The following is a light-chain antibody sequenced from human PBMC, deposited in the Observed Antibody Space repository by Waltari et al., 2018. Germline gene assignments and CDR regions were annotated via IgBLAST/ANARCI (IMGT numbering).Light chain of an antibody. J-gene: IGKJ1*01. Sequence: EIVLTQSPATLSLSPGERATLPYRASQSVNNYLAWFQQKPGQAPRRLIYDTSNRATGIPARFSGSGSGTDFTLTISSLEPEDFVVYYCQQRSNWPWTFGQGTKVEIK. CDR2: DTS. CDR1: QSVNNY. CDR3: QQRSNWPWT. V-gene: IGKV3-11*01.